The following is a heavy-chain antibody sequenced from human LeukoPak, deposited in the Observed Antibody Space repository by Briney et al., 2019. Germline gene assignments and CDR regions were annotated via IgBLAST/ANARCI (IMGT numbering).Heavy chain of an antibody. CDR1: GYTLTELS. J-gene: IGHJ4*02. V-gene: IGHV1-24*01. D-gene: IGHD7-27*01. CDR3: ATAYGLWGPRGLGY. Sequence: ASVKVSCKVSGYTLTELSMHWVRQAPGKGLEWMGGFDPEDGETIYAQKFQGRVTMTEDTSTDTAYMELSSLRSEDTAVYYCATAYGLWGPRGLGYWGQGTLVTVSS. CDR2: FDPEDGET.